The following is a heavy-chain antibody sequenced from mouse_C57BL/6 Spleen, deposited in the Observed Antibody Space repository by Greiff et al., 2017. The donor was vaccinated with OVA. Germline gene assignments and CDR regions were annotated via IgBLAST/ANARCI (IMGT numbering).Heavy chain of an antibody. V-gene: IGHV1-69*01. CDR2: IDPSDSYT. CDR1: GYTFTSYW. CDR3: ARWGRGDYAMDY. Sequence: QVQLQQPGAELVMPGASVKLSCKASGYTFTSYWMHWVKQRPGQGLEWIGEIDPSDSYTNYNQKFKGKSTLTVDKSSSTAYMQLSSLTSEDSAVYYCARWGRGDYAMDYWGQGTSVTVSS. J-gene: IGHJ4*01. D-gene: IGHD3-3*01.